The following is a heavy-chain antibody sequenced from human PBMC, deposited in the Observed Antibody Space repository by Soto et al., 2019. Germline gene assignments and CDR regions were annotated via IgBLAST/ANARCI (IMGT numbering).Heavy chain of an antibody. CDR3: ARVPTLRGPTTVTIDYRMVY. D-gene: IGHD4-17*01. J-gene: IGHJ4*02. V-gene: IGHV1-46*03. Sequence: ASVKVSCKASGYTFTSYYMHWVRQAPGQGLEWMGIINPSGGSTSYAQKFQGRVTMTRETSTSTVYMELSSLRSEDTAVYYCARVPTLRGPTTVTIDYRMVYWGQGTLVTVSS. CDR1: GYTFTSYY. CDR2: INPSGGST.